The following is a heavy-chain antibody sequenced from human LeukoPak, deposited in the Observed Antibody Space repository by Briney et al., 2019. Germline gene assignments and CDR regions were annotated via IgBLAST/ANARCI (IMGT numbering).Heavy chain of an antibody. J-gene: IGHJ4*02. CDR2: IKKTGSET. Sequence: GGSLRLSCAASGFTFSHFWMSWVRQAPGKGLEWVAYIKKTGSETYYVDSVKGRFTITRDNTKSSLFLQMYSLRAEDTAVYFCAREDGYCSGGNCYSYFDSWGQGTLVTVSS. CDR3: AREDGYCSGGNCYSYFDS. V-gene: IGHV3-7*01. D-gene: IGHD2-15*01. CDR1: GFTFSHFW.